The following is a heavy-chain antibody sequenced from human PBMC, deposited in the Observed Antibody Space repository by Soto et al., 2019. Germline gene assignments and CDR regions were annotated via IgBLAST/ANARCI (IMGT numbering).Heavy chain of an antibody. Sequence: GGSLRLSCAASGFNFFSYDMHWVRQAPGKGLEWVSAISTSGEPFFEDSLKGRFTVSRENAKNSFYLQMNTLRAGDTAVYFCARERDAYSDPWQELHSRGQGTLVTVSS. V-gene: IGHV3-13*05. CDR3: ARERDAYSDPWQELHS. CDR2: ISTSGEP. J-gene: IGHJ5*01. D-gene: IGHD6-13*01. CDR1: GFNFFSYD.